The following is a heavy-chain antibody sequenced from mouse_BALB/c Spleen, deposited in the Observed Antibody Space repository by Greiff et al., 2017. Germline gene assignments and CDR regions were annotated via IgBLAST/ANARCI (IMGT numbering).Heavy chain of an antibody. Sequence: EVKLMESGPGLVKPSQSLSLTCSVTGYSITSGYYWNWIRQFPGNKLEWMGYISYDGSNNYNPSLKNRISITRDTSKSQFFLKLNSVTTEATATYYCARVGYYYAMDYWGQGTSVTVSS. V-gene: IGHV3-6*02. CDR3: ARVGYYYAMDY. J-gene: IGHJ4*01. CDR1: GYSITSGYY. D-gene: IGHD2-14*01. CDR2: ISYDGSN.